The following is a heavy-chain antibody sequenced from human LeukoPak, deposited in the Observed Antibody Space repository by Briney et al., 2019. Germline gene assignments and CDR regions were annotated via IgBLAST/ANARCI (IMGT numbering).Heavy chain of an antibody. V-gene: IGHV3-30*02. CDR3: ARDYGDFIFDY. D-gene: IGHD4-17*01. CDR1: GFTFSSYS. Sequence: GGSLRLSCAASGFTFSSYSMNWVRQAPGKGLEWVAFIRYNGNNQYYADSVKGRFTISRDNSKNTLYLQMNGLRAEDTAVYYCARDYGDFIFDYWGQGTLVTVSS. CDR2: IRYNGNNQ. J-gene: IGHJ4*02.